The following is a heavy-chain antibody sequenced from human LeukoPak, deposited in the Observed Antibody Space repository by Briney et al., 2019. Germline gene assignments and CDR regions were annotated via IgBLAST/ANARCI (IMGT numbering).Heavy chain of an antibody. J-gene: IGHJ6*03. V-gene: IGHV4-39*07. Sequence: SETLSLTCTVSGGSISSSSYYWGWIRQPPGRGLEWIGSIYYSGSTYYNPSLKSRVTISVDKSKNQFSLKLSSVTAADTAVYYCARGTTISEDFWSGYPYYYYYYMDVWGKGTTVTVSS. D-gene: IGHD3-3*01. CDR2: IYYSGST. CDR3: ARGTTISEDFWSGYPYYYYYYMDV. CDR1: GGSISSSSYY.